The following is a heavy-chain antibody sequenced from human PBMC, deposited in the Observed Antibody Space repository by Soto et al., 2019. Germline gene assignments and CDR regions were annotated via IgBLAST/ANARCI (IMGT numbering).Heavy chain of an antibody. D-gene: IGHD2-2*01. V-gene: IGHV3-23*01. J-gene: IGHJ6*03. CDR3: AGSSTGYYYYMDV. CDR1: GFTFSSYA. Sequence: EVQVLESGGGLVQPGGSLRLSCAASGFTFSSYAMSWVRQAPGKGLEWVSAISGSGGSTYYADSVKGRFTISRDNSKNTLYLQMNSLRAEDTAVYYCAGSSTGYYYYMDVWGKGTTVTVSS. CDR2: ISGSGGST.